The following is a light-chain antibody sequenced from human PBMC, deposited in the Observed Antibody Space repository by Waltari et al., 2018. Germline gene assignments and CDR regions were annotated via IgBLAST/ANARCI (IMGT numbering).Light chain of an antibody. Sequence: QAAPTQPPSVSGSPGQSVTISCTGTSSDIGYYNAVSWYQQHPGKAPKLMCYEVSKRPSGVSVRFSGSKSGNTASLTISGLQAEDEADYYSSSYAGSNTYIFGAGTRLTVL. CDR3: SSYAGSNTYI. CDR2: EVS. CDR1: SSDIGYYNA. J-gene: IGLJ1*01. V-gene: IGLV2-11*01.